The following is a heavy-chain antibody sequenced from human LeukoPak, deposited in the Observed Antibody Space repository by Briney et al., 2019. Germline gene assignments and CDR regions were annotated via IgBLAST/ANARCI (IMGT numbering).Heavy chain of an antibody. D-gene: IGHD2/OR15-2a*01. CDR1: GGSISSSSYY. V-gene: IGHV4-39*07. Sequence: SETLSLTCTVSGGSISSSSYYWGWIRQPPGKGLEWIGSLYYSGSTYNPSLKSRVTISVDTSKNQFSLKLSSMTAADTAVYYCARAHSIASYYYGVDVWGQGTTVTVSS. CDR2: LYYSGST. J-gene: IGHJ6*02. CDR3: ARAHSIASYYYGVDV.